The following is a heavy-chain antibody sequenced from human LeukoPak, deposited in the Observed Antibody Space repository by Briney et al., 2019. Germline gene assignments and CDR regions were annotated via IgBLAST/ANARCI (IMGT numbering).Heavy chain of an antibody. CDR2: ISYDGSNK. D-gene: IGHD2-15*01. CDR1: GFTFSSYG. Sequence: WGSLRLSGAASGFTFSSYGRHWVRQAPGKGLEGVAVISYDGSNKYYADSVKGRFTISRDNSKNTLYLQMNSLRAEDTAVYYCAKDRGIVVVDLPQGPDYWGQGTLVTVSS. CDR3: AKDRGIVVVDLPQGPDY. J-gene: IGHJ4*02. V-gene: IGHV3-30*18.